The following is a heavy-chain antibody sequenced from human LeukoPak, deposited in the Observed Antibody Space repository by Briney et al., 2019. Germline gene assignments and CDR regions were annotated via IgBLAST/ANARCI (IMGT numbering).Heavy chain of an antibody. CDR3: AKVERHGYNSFDY. V-gene: IGHV3-30*18. Sequence: GGSLRPSCAASGFTFSSYGMHWVRQAPGKGLEWVAVISYDGSNKYYADSVKGRFTISRDNSKNTLYLQMNSLRAEDTAVYYCAKVERHGYNSFDYWGQGTLVTVSS. CDR1: GFTFSSYG. D-gene: IGHD5-24*01. J-gene: IGHJ4*02. CDR2: ISYDGSNK.